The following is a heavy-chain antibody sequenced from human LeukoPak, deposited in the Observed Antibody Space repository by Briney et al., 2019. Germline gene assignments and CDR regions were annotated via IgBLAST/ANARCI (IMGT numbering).Heavy chain of an antibody. D-gene: IGHD3-9*01. V-gene: IGHV3-23*01. Sequence: GGSLRLSCAASGFAFSFYAMSWLRQPPGKGLEWVSTINANSGTTSYAASVRGRFTISRDNSKNTLYLQMNSLRTEDTAVYYCAKAEGYDILTGLDYWGQGTLVTVSS. CDR3: AKAEGYDILTGLDY. CDR1: GFAFSFYA. CDR2: INANSGTT. J-gene: IGHJ4*02.